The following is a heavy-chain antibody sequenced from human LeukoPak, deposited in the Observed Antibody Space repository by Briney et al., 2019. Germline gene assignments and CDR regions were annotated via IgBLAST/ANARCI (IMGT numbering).Heavy chain of an antibody. D-gene: IGHD5-18*01. CDR2: ISGSGGNT. CDR3: AKAVDTAMVTSDY. Sequence: GGSLRLSCAASGFTFTSYSMNWVRQAPGKGLKWVSTISGSGGNTYYAASVKGRFTISRDNSKNTLYLQMNSLRAEDTAVYYCAKAVDTAMVTSDYWGQGALVAVSS. V-gene: IGHV3-23*01. CDR1: GFTFTSYS. J-gene: IGHJ4*02.